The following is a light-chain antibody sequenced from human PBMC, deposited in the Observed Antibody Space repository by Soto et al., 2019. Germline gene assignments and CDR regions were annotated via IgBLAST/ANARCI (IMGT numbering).Light chain of an antibody. V-gene: IGLV1-51*01. CDR2: DNN. Sequence: QSVLTQPPSVSAAPGQKVCISCSGSSSNIGNNYVSWYQQLPGTAPKLLIYDNNKRPSGIPDRFSGSKSGTSATLGITGLQTGDEADYYCGTWDSGLSAGVFGGGTKLTVL. CDR1: SSNIGNNY. J-gene: IGLJ2*01. CDR3: GTWDSGLSAGV.